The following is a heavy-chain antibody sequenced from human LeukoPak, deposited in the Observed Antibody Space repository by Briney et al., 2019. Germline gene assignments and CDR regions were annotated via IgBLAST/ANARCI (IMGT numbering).Heavy chain of an antibody. J-gene: IGHJ4*02. Sequence: PSETLSLTWTVSGGSFSSGSYYWSWIRQPAGKGLEWIGRIYTSGSTNYNPSLKSRVTISVDTSKNQFSLKLSSVTAADTAVYYCARGGGDWGFHQSDYWGQGTLVTVSS. V-gene: IGHV4-61*02. CDR3: ARGGGDWGFHQSDY. D-gene: IGHD2-21*01. CDR1: GGSFSSGSYY. CDR2: IYTSGST.